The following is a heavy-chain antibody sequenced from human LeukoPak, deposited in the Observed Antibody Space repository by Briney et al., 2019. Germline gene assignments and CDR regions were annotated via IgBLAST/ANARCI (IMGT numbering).Heavy chain of an antibody. J-gene: IGHJ4*02. Sequence: GASVKVSCKASGGTFTNYAFTWVRQAPGQGLEWMGGIIPVFGTTNYAQKFQGRVTITADESTTTAYMELRSLRSEDTAVYYCARGVRNSGSYYVDYWGQGTPLTVSS. CDR1: GGTFTNYA. CDR3: ARGVRNSGSYYVDY. D-gene: IGHD1-26*01. V-gene: IGHV1-69*13. CDR2: IIPVFGTT.